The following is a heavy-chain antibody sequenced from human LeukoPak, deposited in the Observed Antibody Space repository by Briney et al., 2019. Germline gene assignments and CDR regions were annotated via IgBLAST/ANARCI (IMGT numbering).Heavy chain of an antibody. Sequence: PGGSLRLSCAASGFTVSSNYMSWVRQAPGKGLEWVSVIYSGGSTYYADSVKGRFTISRDNSKNTLYLQMNSLRAEDTAVYYCARVGGSSSYYFDYWGQGTLVTVSS. CDR2: IYSGGST. D-gene: IGHD6-6*01. CDR1: GFTVSSNY. J-gene: IGHJ4*02. V-gene: IGHV3-53*01. CDR3: ARVGGSSSYYFDY.